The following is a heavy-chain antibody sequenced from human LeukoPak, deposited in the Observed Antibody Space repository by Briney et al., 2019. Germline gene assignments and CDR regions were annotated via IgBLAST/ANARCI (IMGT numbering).Heavy chain of an antibody. D-gene: IGHD7-27*01. Sequence: GGSLRLSCAASGFTFSSYSMNWVRQAPGKGLEWVSSISSSSSYIYYADSVKGRFTISRDNAKNSLYLQMNSLRAEDTAVYYCAKGNWGSSGGEYYFDYWGQGTLVTVSS. CDR2: ISSSSSYI. J-gene: IGHJ4*02. V-gene: IGHV3-21*04. CDR3: AKGNWGSSGGEYYFDY. CDR1: GFTFSSYS.